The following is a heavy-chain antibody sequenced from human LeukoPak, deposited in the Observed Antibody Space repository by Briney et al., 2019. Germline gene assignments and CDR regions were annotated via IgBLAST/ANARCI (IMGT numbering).Heavy chain of an antibody. V-gene: IGHV4-4*07. CDR1: GGSTNTYC. D-gene: IGHD5-12*01. CDR2: IYPSGST. Sequence: PSETLSLTCTVSGGSTNTYCWSWIRQPAEKGLEWIGRIYPSGSTYYNPSLKSRVTISIDKSKNQFSLRLTSVTAADTAVYYCARVRSGYSEYYFDYWGQGSLVTVSS. CDR3: ARVRSGYSEYYFDY. J-gene: IGHJ4*02.